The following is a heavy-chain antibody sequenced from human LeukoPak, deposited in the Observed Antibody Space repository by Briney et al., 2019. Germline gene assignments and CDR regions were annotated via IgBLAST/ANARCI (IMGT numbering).Heavy chain of an antibody. Sequence: PGGSLRLSCAASGFTFSSYGMSWVRQAPGKGLEWVSAISGGGTTTYYADSVKGRFTVSRDNSKNTLYLQMNGLRAEDTAVYYCAKDRYNWNYQPRNNWFDPWGQGTLVTVSS. CDR2: ISGGGTTT. CDR1: GFTFSSYG. J-gene: IGHJ5*02. CDR3: AKDRYNWNYQPRNNWFDP. V-gene: IGHV3-23*01. D-gene: IGHD1-7*01.